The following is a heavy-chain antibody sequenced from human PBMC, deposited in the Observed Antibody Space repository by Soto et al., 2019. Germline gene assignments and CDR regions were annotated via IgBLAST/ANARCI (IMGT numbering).Heavy chain of an antibody. J-gene: IGHJ4*02. CDR2: MNQDGSES. CDR3: ARLSTSAGRRDLAC. V-gene: IGHV3-7*01. CDR1: GFSLSSYW. Sequence: EVQLVESGGGLVQPGGSLRLSCAASGFSLSSYWMSWVRQAPGKALEWVANMNQDGSESDYVGSVKGRFTFTRDNAKNSLYLQMNSLRAEDTAVYYCARLSTSAGRRDLACWGQGTLVTVSS.